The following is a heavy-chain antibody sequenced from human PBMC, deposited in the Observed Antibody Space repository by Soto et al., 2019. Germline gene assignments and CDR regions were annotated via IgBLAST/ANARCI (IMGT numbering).Heavy chain of an antibody. J-gene: IGHJ5*02. CDR2: ISPDTSRT. CDR3: TKRLNHVSQPSPWLDP. CDR1: EYSFANQW. Sequence: GESLKISCKGSEYSFANQWICWVRQMPVKGLEWVGIISPDTSRTLYSPSLQGQVTISVDKSISTVYLQWNSLKASDTAMYYCTKRLNHVSQPSPWLDPWGQGTLVALCS. V-gene: IGHV5-51*01. D-gene: IGHD1-1*01.